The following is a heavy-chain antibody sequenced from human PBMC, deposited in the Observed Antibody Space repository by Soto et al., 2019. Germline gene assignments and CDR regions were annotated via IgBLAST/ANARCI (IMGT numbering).Heavy chain of an antibody. CDR3: ARGGLTFFGVVTGGGWGVDY. Sequence: EVQLVESGGGLVQPGGSLRLSCAASGFTFSSYSMNWVRQAPGKGLEWVSYISSSSSTIYYADSVKGRFTISRDNAKNSLYLQMNSLRDEDTAVYYCARGGLTFFGVVTGGGWGVDYWGQGTLVTVSS. D-gene: IGHD3-3*01. V-gene: IGHV3-48*02. CDR1: GFTFSSYS. J-gene: IGHJ4*02. CDR2: ISSSSSTI.